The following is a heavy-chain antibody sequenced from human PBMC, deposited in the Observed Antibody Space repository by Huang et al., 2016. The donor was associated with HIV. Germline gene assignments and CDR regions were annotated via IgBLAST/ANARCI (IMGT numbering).Heavy chain of an antibody. CDR1: GYTFTNYD. V-gene: IGHV1-8*02. J-gene: IGHJ4*02. Sequence: QVHLVQSGAEVKKPGASVKVSCKASGYTFTNYDINWVRQAPGRGLEWMGWMNPNTGNTGFAQSFQGRVTMTRKTSITTAYMELTSLTSEDTAVYYCARSAYSDLDYWGLGTLVIVSS. CDR3: ARSAYSDLDY. CDR2: MNPNTGNT. D-gene: IGHD4-17*01.